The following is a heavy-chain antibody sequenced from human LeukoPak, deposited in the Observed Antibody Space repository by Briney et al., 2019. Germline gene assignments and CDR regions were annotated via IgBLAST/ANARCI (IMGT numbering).Heavy chain of an antibody. CDR1: GGSISSTTYY. D-gene: IGHD5-18*01. V-gene: IGHV4-39*01. CDR2: TYYSEST. CDR3: ARHPPYTAVWDYSYYYMDV. J-gene: IGHJ6*03. Sequence: PSDTLSLTCTVSGGSISSTTYYWDWIRQPPGKGLEWIGSTYYSESTYYNPSLKSRVTISVDTSKNQFSLKLSSVTAADTAVYYCARHPPYTAVWDYSYYYMDVWGKGTTVTVSS.